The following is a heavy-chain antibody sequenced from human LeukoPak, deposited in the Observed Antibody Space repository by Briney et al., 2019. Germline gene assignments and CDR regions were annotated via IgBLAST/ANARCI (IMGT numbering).Heavy chain of an antibody. CDR3: ARHLFVTSGWFGELSPFDP. Sequence: PSQTLSLTCTVSGGSISSGGYYWSWLRQPPGKGLEWIGYIYYTGTSNYNPSLQSRVTISVDTSKNQFSLRLTSVTATDTAVYYCARHLFVTSGWFGELSPFDPWGQGILVTVSS. J-gene: IGHJ5*02. D-gene: IGHD3-10*01. CDR1: GGSISSGGYY. CDR2: IYYTGTS. V-gene: IGHV4-61*08.